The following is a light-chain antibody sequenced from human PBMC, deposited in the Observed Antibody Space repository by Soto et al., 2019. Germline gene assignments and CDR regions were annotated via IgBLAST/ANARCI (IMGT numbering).Light chain of an antibody. Sequence: EIVMTQSPATLSVSPGERATLSCRASQSISNKLGWYQQKPGQAPRLLIYGASTRATGIPGRFSGSGSGTEFTLTISTVQSEDFAVYYCQHYNNWPLTFGRGTKVDIK. CDR3: QHYNNWPLT. CDR2: GAS. J-gene: IGKJ4*01. CDR1: QSISNK. V-gene: IGKV3-15*01.